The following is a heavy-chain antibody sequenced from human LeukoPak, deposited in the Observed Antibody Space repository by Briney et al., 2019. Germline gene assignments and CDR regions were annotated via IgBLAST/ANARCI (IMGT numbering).Heavy chain of an antibody. J-gene: IGHJ6*04. CDR2: IYYSGST. Sequence: SETLSLTCTVSGGSISSYYWSWIRQPPGKGLEWIGYIYYSGSTNYNPSLKSRVTISVDTSKNQFPLKLSSVTAADTAVYYCARLTVTTNYYYGMDVWGKGTTVTVSS. D-gene: IGHD4-17*01. V-gene: IGHV4-59*01. CDR1: GGSISSYY. CDR3: ARLTVTTNYYYGMDV.